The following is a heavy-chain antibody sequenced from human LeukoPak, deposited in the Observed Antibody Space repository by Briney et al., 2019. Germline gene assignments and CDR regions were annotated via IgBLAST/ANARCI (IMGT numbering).Heavy chain of an antibody. CDR1: GFIFKDYW. J-gene: IGHJ5*02. V-gene: IGHV3-7*03. Sequence: GGTLRLSCAASGFIFKDYWMIWVRQAPGKGLEWVANIKQDGSEKYYVDSVKGRFTFSRDNAKNSLYLQMNTLRAEDTAMYYCAKDAQPRSRWFDPWGQGTLVNVSS. CDR3: AKDAQPRSRWFDP. D-gene: IGHD3-16*01. CDR2: IKQDGSEK.